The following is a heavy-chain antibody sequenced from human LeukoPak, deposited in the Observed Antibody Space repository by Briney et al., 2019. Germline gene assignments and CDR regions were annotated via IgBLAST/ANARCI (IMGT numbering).Heavy chain of an antibody. Sequence: ASVKVSCKASGYTFTSYDINWVRQATGQGLEWMGRMNPNSGNTGYAQKFQGRDTITRNTSISTAYMELSSLRSEDTAVYYCARGLDAFYCSGGSCYSGLDYWGQGTLVTVSS. D-gene: IGHD2-15*01. V-gene: IGHV1-8*03. CDR2: MNPNSGNT. CDR3: ARGLDAFYCSGGSCYSGLDY. J-gene: IGHJ4*02. CDR1: GYTFTSYD.